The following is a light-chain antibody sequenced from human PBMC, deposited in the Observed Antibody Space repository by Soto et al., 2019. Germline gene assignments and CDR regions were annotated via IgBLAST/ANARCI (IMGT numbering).Light chain of an antibody. J-gene: IGLJ1*01. CDR1: GSDVGGYNY. Sequence: QSALKQPPSASGSPGQSVTISCTGTGSDVGGYNYVSWYQQHPGKAPKLMIYEVSKRPSGVPDRFSGSKSGNTASLTVSGLQAEDEADYYCSSYAGSTLYVFGTGTKVTVL. CDR3: SSYAGSTLYV. V-gene: IGLV2-8*01. CDR2: EVS.